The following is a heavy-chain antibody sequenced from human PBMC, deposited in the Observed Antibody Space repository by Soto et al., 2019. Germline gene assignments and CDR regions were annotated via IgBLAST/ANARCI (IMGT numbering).Heavy chain of an antibody. CDR3: ARGGIRDCTSSRCSCYYDMDV. CDR1: GGSMTTYY. CDR2: IYSSGSA. Sequence: SETLSLTCNVSGGSMTTYYWSWIRQPPGKGLEWIGYIYSSGSAKYNPSLKSRVTISVDTSKKQFSLKLISVTAADTAVYYCARGGIRDCTSSRCSCYYDMDVWGQGASVTVSS. D-gene: IGHD2-2*01. J-gene: IGHJ6*02. V-gene: IGHV4-59*01.